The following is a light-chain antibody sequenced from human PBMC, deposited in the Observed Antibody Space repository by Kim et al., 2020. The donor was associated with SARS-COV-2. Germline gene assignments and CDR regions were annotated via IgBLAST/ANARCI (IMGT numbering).Light chain of an antibody. Sequence: VAPGKTARITCGGDNIGSKSVHCYQQKPGQAPVVVIYYDTGRPSGVPGRFSGSNSGDTATLTISRVEAGDEADYYCQVWDRSTNRVFGGGTQLTVL. CDR2: YDT. V-gene: IGLV3-21*04. CDR1: NIGSKS. J-gene: IGLJ3*02. CDR3: QVWDRSTNRV.